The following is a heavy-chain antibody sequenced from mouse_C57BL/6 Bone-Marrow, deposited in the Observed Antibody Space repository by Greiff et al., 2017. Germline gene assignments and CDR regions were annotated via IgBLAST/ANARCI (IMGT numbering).Heavy chain of an antibody. CDR2: ISSGSSTI. CDR1: GFTFSDYG. V-gene: IGHV5-17*01. J-gene: IGHJ4*01. Sequence: DVMLVESGGGLVKPGGSLKLSCAASGFTFSDYGMHWVRQAPEKGLEWVAYISSGSSTIYYADTVKGRFTISRDNATNTLFLQMTSLRSEGTAMYYCARSYAMDYWGQGTSVTVSS. CDR3: ARSYAMDY.